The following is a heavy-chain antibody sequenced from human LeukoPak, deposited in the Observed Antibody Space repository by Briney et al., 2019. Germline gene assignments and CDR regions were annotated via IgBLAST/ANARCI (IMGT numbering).Heavy chain of an antibody. J-gene: IGHJ4*02. Sequence: GGSLRLSCAASGFTFNSYAMSWVRQAPGKGLEWVSAISGSGGSTYYADSVKGRFTISRDNSKNTLYLQMNSLRAEDTAVYYCARVSVYSSGTSDYWGQGTLVTVSS. D-gene: IGHD6-19*01. CDR2: ISGSGGST. CDR1: GFTFNSYA. CDR3: ARVSVYSSGTSDY. V-gene: IGHV3-23*01.